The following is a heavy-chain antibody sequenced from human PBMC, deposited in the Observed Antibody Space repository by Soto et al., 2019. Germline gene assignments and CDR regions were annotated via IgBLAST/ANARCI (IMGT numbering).Heavy chain of an antibody. CDR1: GGSIRSGGYY. D-gene: IGHD6-6*01. Sequence: SETLSLTCTVSGGSIRSGGYYWSWIRQHPGKGLEWIGYIYYSGRTYYNPSLHSRVSIAVDTTENQFSLKLTSVTAADTSVYYCARGSFSSSSSWFDPWGRGTLVTVSS. CDR2: IYYSGRT. V-gene: IGHV4-31*03. J-gene: IGHJ5*02. CDR3: ARGSFSSSSSWFDP.